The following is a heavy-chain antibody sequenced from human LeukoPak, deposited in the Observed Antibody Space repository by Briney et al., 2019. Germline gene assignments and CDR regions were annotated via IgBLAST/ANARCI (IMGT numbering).Heavy chain of an antibody. J-gene: IGHJ4*02. Sequence: PSETLSLTCTVSGGSISSYYWSWIRQPPGKGLEWIWYIYYSWSTNYNPSLKSRVTVSVDTSKHQFSLKLSSVTAAGRAVSYCARDLGTIDYWGQGTLVTVSS. V-gene: IGHV4-59*12. CDR3: ARDLGTIDY. CDR1: GGSISSYY. CDR2: IYYSWST.